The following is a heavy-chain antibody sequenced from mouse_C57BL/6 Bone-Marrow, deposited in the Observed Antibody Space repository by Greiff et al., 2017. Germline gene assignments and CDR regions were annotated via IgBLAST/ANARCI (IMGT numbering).Heavy chain of an antibody. CDR2: IWSGGST. D-gene: IGHD1-1*01. V-gene: IGHV2-2*01. Sequence: QVQLKESGPGLVQPSQSLSITCTVSGFSLTSYGVHWVRQSPGKGLEWLGVIWSGGSTDYNAAFISRLSISKDNSKSQVFFKMNSLQADDTAIYYCARNLATTVVATPFAYWGQGTLVTVSA. CDR3: ARNLATTVVATPFAY. CDR1: GFSLTSYG. J-gene: IGHJ3*01.